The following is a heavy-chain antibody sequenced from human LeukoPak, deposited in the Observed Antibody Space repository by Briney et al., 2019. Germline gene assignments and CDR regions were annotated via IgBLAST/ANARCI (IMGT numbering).Heavy chain of an antibody. V-gene: IGHV1-2*02. CDR2: INPNSGGT. CDR3: ARCRSSGYLRHIDY. CDR1: GYTFTGYY. J-gene: IGHJ4*02. D-gene: IGHD3-22*01. Sequence: ASVKVSCKASGYTFTGYYMHWVRQPPGQGLEWMGGINPNSGGTNYAQKFQGMVTMTRDTSISTAYMELSRLRSDDTAVYYCARCRSSGYLRHIDYWGQGTLVTVSS.